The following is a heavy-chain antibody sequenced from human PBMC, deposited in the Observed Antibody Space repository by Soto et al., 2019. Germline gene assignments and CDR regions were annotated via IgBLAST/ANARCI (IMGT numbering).Heavy chain of an antibody. CDR1: GYTFTSYE. J-gene: IGHJ2*01. CDR3: ARIISNWYGRYFDL. D-gene: IGHD1-20*01. CDR2: VNPNTAKT. Sequence: QGQLVQSGAEVKKPGASVTVSCKASGYTFTSYEINWVRQATGQGLAWMGCVNPNTAKTGYSQKFQDRGTMTRDNSISTAYMELNTLTSDDTAVYYCARIISNWYGRYFDLWGRVYLFTVSS. V-gene: IGHV1-8*01.